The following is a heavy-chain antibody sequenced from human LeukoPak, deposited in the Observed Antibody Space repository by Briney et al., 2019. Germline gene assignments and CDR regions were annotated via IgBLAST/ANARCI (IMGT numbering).Heavy chain of an antibody. CDR1: GFTFSSDS. J-gene: IGHJ6*04. D-gene: IGHD6-6*01. V-gene: IGHV3-21*01. CDR2: ISESSTYI. CDR3: ARDDAATARASGMDV. Sequence: NPGGSLRLSCVASGFTFSSDSMNWVRQAPGKGLEWVSYISESSTYIYYAKSVKGRFTISRDNAKNSLYLQMNSLRGEDTAVYYCARDDAATARASGMDVWGKGTTVTVSS.